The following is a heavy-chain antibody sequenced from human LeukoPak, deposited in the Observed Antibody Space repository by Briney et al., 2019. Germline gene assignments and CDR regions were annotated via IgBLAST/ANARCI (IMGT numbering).Heavy chain of an antibody. D-gene: IGHD3-9*01. CDR3: AKDEDDILTGYYYFQH. J-gene: IGHJ1*01. CDR1: GFTFSSYG. CDR2: ISYDGSNK. V-gene: IGHV3-30*18. Sequence: GGSLRLSCAASGFTFSSYGMHWVCQAPGKGLEWVAVISYDGSNKYYADSVKGRFTISRDNSKNTLYLQMNSLRAEDTAVYYCAKDEDDILTGYYYFQHWGQGTLVTVSS.